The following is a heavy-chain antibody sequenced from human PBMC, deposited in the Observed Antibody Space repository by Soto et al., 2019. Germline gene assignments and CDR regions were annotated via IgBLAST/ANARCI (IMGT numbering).Heavy chain of an antibody. CDR1: GFTFSSYW. V-gene: IGHV3-74*01. D-gene: IGHD6-6*01. CDR3: ARDARYYYMDV. Sequence: EVQLVESGGGLVQPGGSLRLSCSASGFTFSSYWMHWVRQAPGKGLVWVSHINNDGSSTIYADSVRGRFTISRDNAKNTLYHEMNGLRAEDTAVYFCARDARYYYMDVWGKGTTVTVSS. J-gene: IGHJ6*03. CDR2: INNDGSST.